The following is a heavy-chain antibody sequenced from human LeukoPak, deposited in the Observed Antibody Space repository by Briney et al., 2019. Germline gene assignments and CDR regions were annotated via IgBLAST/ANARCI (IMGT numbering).Heavy chain of an antibody. CDR2: IYYSGGT. CDR1: GGSVSSSSYY. CDR3: ARHSGSYYQPLDY. V-gene: IGHV4-39*01. Sequence: PSETLSLTCSVSGGSVSSSSYYWGWIRPPPGKGLEWIGSIYYSGGTYYNPSLKSRVIISVDTSKNQFSLKVSSVTAADTAVYYCARHSGSYYQPLDYWGQGTLVTVSS. D-gene: IGHD1-26*01. J-gene: IGHJ4*02.